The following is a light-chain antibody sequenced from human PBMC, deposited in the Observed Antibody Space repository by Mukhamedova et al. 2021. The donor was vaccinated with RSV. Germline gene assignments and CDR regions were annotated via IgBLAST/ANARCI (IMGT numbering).Light chain of an antibody. CDR1: QDIRTF. Sequence: GDRVTITCQASQDIRTFLNWYQHKPGIAPKLLIYDASNLERGVPSRFRGSASGTHFTLTISGLRPEDFATYYCLQYDSLPPSFGQG. CDR2: DAS. CDR3: LQYDSLPPS. V-gene: IGKV1-33*01. J-gene: IGKJ2*03.